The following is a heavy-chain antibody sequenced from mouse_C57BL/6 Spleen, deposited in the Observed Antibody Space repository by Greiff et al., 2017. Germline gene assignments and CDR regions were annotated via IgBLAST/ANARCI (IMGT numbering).Heavy chain of an antibody. CDR2: IDPENGDT. J-gene: IGHJ2*01. D-gene: IGHD2-3*01. CDR3: ITGGDRYHYFDY. Sequence: VQLQQSGAELVRPGASVKLSCTASGFNIKDDYMHWVKQRPEQGLEWIGWIDPENGDTEYASKFQGKATITADTSSNTADLQLSSLPSEDTAVYYCITGGDRYHYFDYWGQGTTLTVSS. CDR1: GFNIKDDY. V-gene: IGHV14-4*01.